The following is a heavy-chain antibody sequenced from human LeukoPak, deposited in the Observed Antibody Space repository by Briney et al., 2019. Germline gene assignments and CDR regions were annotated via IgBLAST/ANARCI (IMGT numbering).Heavy chain of an antibody. Sequence: ASVKVSFKASGYTFVSHGISWVRQAPGQGLEWMGWISSYNCYTNYAQKLQGRVTMTTDTSTSTAYMELSSLRSDDTAVYYCAKDSTYYDVLTGNYYYYYGMDVWGQGTTVTVSS. J-gene: IGHJ6*02. CDR3: AKDSTYYDVLTGNYYYYYGMDV. V-gene: IGHV1-18*01. D-gene: IGHD3-9*01. CDR1: GYTFVSHG. CDR2: ISSYNCYT.